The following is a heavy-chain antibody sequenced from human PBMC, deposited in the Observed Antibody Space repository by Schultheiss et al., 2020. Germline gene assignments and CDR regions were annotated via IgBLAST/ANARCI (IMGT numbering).Heavy chain of an antibody. J-gene: IGHJ3*02. D-gene: IGHD2-2*01. CDR2: INHSGST. CDR3: ARHEGYCSSTSCYHAFDI. CDR1: GGSISSSSYY. V-gene: IGHV4-39*01. Sequence: SETLSLTCTVSGGSISSSSYYWGWIRQPPGKGLEWIGEINHSGSTNYNPSLKSRVTISVDTSKNQFSLKLSSVTAADTAVYYCARHEGYCSSTSCYHAFDIWGQGTMVTVAS.